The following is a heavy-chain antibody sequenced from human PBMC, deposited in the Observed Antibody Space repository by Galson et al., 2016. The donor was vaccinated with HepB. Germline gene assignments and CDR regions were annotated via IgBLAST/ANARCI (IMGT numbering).Heavy chain of an antibody. D-gene: IGHD2-21*02. CDR2: INSDGSNT. Sequence: SLRLSCAASGFTFSNSAMTWVRQAPGKGLEWVSLINSDGSNTSYADSVKGRFTISRDNAKNTLYLQMNSLRTEDTAVYYCARVWAYCGGDCYSSGFSPWGQGTPVTVSS. CDR1: GFTFSNSA. J-gene: IGHJ5*02. CDR3: ARVWAYCGGDCYSSGFSP. V-gene: IGHV3-74*01.